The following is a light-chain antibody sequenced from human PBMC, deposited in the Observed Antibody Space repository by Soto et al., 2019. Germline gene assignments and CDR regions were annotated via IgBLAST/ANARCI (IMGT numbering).Light chain of an antibody. V-gene: IGKV3-20*01. J-gene: IGKJ1*01. CDR1: QSVTSNY. Sequence: EIVLTQSPGTLSLSPGERSALSCSASQSVTSNYLAWYQQRPGQAPRLLIFATSSRATGIPDKFSGSGSGTDFTLTISRLEPDDFAEYYCQYYGSPSWTFGQGTKVDIK. CDR3: QYYGSPSWT. CDR2: ATS.